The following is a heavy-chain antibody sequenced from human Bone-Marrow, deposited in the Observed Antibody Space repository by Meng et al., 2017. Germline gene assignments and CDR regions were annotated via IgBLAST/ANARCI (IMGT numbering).Heavy chain of an antibody. CDR1: GYTFTGYY. CDR2: INPNSGGT. J-gene: IGHJ4*02. V-gene: IGHV1-2*02. D-gene: IGHD3-22*01. CDR3: ARRESDDSTGYYY. Sequence: ASVKVSCKASGYTFTGYYMHWVRQAPGQGLEWMGWINPNSGGTNYAQKFQGRVTMTRDTSISTAYMELSRLTSDDTAVYYCARRESDDSTGYYYWGQGTLVTVSS.